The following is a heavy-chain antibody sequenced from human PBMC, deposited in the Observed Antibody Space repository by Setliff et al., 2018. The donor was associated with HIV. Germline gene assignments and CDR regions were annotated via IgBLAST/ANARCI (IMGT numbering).Heavy chain of an antibody. J-gene: IGHJ4*02. CDR3: ARVYYGSGSTGDY. D-gene: IGHD3-10*01. CDR1: GYTFTGYY. V-gene: IGHV1-18*04. CDR2: INLNTGNT. Sequence: ASVKVSCKASGYTFTGYYMHWVRQAPGQGLEWMGCINLNTGNTNYAQKLQGRVTMTTDTSSSTAYLDLRSLRSDDTAVYYCARVYYGSGSTGDYWGLGSLVTVSS.